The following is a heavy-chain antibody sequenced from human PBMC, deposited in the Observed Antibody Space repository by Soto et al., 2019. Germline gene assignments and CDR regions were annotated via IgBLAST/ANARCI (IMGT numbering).Heavy chain of an antibody. CDR1: GGSISSYY. CDR2: IYYSGST. V-gene: IGHV4-59*01. J-gene: IGHJ5*02. CDR3: ARGEDWFDP. D-gene: IGHD2-21*01. Sequence: SETLSLTCTVSGGSISSYYWSWIRQPPGKGLEWIGYIYYSGSTNYNPSLKSRVTISVDTSKNQFSLKLSSVTAADTAVYYCARGEDWFDPWGQGTLVTVSS.